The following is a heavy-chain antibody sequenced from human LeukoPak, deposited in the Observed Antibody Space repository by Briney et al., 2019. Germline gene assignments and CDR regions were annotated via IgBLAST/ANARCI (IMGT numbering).Heavy chain of an antibody. Sequence: ASVKVSCKASGYTFTGYYMHWVRQAPGQGLEWMGWINPNTGGTNYAQKFQGRVTMTRDTSISTAYMELSRLRSDDTAVYYRAREGQAYYYMDVWGKGTTVTVSS. CDR3: AREGQAYYYMDV. CDR1: GYTFTGYY. V-gene: IGHV1-2*02. CDR2: INPNTGGT. J-gene: IGHJ6*03.